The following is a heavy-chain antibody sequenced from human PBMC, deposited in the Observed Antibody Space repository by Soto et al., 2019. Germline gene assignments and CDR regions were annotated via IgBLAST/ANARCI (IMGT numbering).Heavy chain of an antibody. CDR1: GYTFTSYG. CDR2: ISAYNGNT. D-gene: IGHD3-16*01. J-gene: IGHJ5*02. CDR3: AREIEIYDHQGCWFDP. Sequence: ASVKVSCKASGYTFTSYGISWVRQAPGQGLEWMGWISAYNGNTNYAQKLQGRVTMTTDTSTSTAYMELRSLRSDDTAVYYCAREIEIYDHQGCWFDPWGQGTLVTVSS. V-gene: IGHV1-18*01.